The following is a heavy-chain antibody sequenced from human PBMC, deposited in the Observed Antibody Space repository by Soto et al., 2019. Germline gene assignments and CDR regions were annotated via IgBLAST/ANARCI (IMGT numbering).Heavy chain of an antibody. CDR3: VRRAAGRPGHGYYYVALDV. D-gene: IGHD6-6*01. CDR1: GYSYTSYW. J-gene: IGHJ6*02. CDR2: NNPADSET. V-gene: IGHV5-51*01. Sequence: PGESLKISCNGSGYSYTSYWIGWVRQRPGRGLEWMGMNNPADSETNYSPSFQGQVTISADRSTSTAFLQWSTLRASDTAMYYCVRRAAGRPGHGYYYVALDVWGQGTTVTVSS.